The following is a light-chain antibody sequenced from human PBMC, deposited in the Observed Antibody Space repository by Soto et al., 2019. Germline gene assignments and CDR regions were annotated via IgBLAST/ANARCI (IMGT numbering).Light chain of an antibody. Sequence: DVQMTQSPSSLSASVGDRVTITCRASRDISSSLAWYQQTPGKVPKLLIYAASTLHAGVQSRFSGSGSGTFFTLTINSLQPEDVATYYCQKYNSAPNTFGRGTRLEIK. CDR2: AAS. J-gene: IGKJ2*01. CDR1: RDISSS. CDR3: QKYNSAPNT. V-gene: IGKV1-27*01.